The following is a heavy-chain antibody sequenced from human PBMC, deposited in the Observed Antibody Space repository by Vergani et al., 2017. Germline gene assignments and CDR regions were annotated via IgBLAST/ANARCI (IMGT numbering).Heavy chain of an antibody. V-gene: IGHV3-30*03. D-gene: IGHD1-1*01. J-gene: IGHJ1*01. CDR1: GFTSSYYG. Sequence: VQMVESGGGLVKPGGSLRLSCVVSGFTSSYYGMHWVRQAPGKGLEWVAVISYDGTQKYYADSVKGRFTISRDNSKSTLYLQMNSLRTEVTAVYYCATKSCGTPGCQIGYFREWGQGTLVTVSS. CDR3: ATKSCGTPGCQIGYFRE. CDR2: ISYDGTQK.